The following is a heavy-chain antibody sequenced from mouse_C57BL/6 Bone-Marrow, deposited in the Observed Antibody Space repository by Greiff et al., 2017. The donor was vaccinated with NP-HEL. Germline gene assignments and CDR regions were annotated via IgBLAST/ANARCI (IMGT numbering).Heavy chain of an antibody. D-gene: IGHD2-3*01. V-gene: IGHV2-5*01. CDR2: IWRGGST. J-gene: IGHJ1*03. CDR1: GFSLTSYG. CDR3: AKWGYYSYWYFDV. Sequence: QVQLQQSGPGLVQPSQSLSITCTVSGFSLTSYGVHWVRQSPGKGLEWLGVIWRGGSTDYNAAFMSRLSITKDNSKSQVFFKMNSLQADDTAIYYCAKWGYYSYWYFDVWGTGTTVTVSS.